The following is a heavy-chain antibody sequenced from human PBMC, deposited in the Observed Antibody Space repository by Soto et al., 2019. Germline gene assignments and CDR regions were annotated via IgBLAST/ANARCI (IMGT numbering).Heavy chain of an antibody. J-gene: IGHJ4*02. D-gene: IGHD1-26*01. CDR2: IHYSGST. CDR3: ARLYRYILGATTYIDF. Sequence: QLQLQESGPGLVKPSETLSLTCTVSGGSISSSSYYWGWIRQPPGKGLEWIGSIHYSGSTYYNSSLKSRVTISVDTSKNQFSLKLSSVTAADTAVYNCARLYRYILGATTYIDFWGQGTLVTVSS. CDR1: GGSISSSSYY. V-gene: IGHV4-39*01.